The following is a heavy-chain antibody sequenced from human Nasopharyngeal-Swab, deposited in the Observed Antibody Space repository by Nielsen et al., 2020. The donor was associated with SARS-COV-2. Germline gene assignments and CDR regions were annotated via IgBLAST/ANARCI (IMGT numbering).Heavy chain of an antibody. CDR2: LYYSGST. J-gene: IGHJ5*02. Sequence: SETLSLTCTVSGGSISSRSYYWGWIRPPPGRVLEWIGSLYYSGSTYYNPSLQIRVTISVDTSKNQFSLKLISVTAADTAVYYCARHVWSYGQGRDWFDPWGQGTLVTVSS. CDR3: ARHVWSYGQGRDWFDP. CDR1: GGSISSRSYY. D-gene: IGHD5-18*01. V-gene: IGHV4-39*01.